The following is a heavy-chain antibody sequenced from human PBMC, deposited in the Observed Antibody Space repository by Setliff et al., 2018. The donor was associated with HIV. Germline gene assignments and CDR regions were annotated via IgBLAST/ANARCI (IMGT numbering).Heavy chain of an antibody. CDR3: ARHGYCSGTSCSEYYYYYGMDV. D-gene: IGHD2-2*03. V-gene: IGHV5-51*01. Sequence: PGESLKISCKGSGYSFTSYWIGWVRQMPGKGLEWMGIIYPGDSATSYSPSFQGQVTISADKSISTAYLQWSSLKASDTAMYYCARHGYCSGTSCSEYYYYYGMDVWGQGTTVTVSS. J-gene: IGHJ6*02. CDR1: GYSFTSYW. CDR2: IYPGDSAT.